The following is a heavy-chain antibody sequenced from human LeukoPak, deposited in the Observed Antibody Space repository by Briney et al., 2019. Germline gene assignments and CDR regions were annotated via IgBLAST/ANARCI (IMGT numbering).Heavy chain of an antibody. J-gene: IGHJ4*02. Sequence: GGSLRLSCAASGFTFSSYEMNWVRQAPGKGLEWVSYISSSGSTIYYADSVKGRFTISRDNAKNSLYLHLNFLRAEDTAVYYCVTETWWRFDHWGQGSLVTVSS. CDR2: ISSSGSTI. V-gene: IGHV3-48*03. CDR3: VTETWWRFDH. CDR1: GFTFSSYE. D-gene: IGHD2-15*01.